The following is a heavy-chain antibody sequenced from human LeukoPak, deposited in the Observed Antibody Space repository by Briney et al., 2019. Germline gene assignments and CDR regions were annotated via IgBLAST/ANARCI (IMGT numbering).Heavy chain of an antibody. J-gene: IGHJ4*02. CDR3: ARDVADESSGYYSS. CDR2: SIPLFGKA. Sequence: GASVKVSCKASGGTFSSYSVNWVRQAPGQGLEWMGGSIPLFGKANYAQEFQGRVTMTTDESTRTAFMELSGLTSQDTAVYYCARDVADESSGYYSSWGQGTVVIVSS. D-gene: IGHD3-22*01. CDR1: GGTFSSYS. V-gene: IGHV1-69*05.